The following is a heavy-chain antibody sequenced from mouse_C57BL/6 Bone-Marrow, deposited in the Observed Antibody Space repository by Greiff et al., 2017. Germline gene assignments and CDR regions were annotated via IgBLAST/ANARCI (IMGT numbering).Heavy chain of an antibody. CDR2: ISYDGSN. CDR1: GYSITSGYY. CDR3: ARYSFDY. J-gene: IGHJ2*01. Sequence: VQLQQSGPGLVKPSPSLSLTCSVTGYSITSGYYWNWIRQFPGNKLEWMGYISYDGSNNYNPSLKNRISITLDPSKNQFFLKLNSVTTEDTATYYCARYSFDYWGQGTTLTVSS. V-gene: IGHV3-6*01. D-gene: IGHD2-12*01.